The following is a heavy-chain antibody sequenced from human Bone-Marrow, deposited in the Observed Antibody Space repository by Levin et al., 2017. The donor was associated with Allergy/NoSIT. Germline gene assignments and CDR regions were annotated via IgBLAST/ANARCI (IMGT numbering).Heavy chain of an antibody. CDR1: GFTFSSYA. V-gene: IGHV3-23*01. CDR2: ISGSGGST. CDR3: VKSRGSGSGYYFDY. Sequence: GGSLRLSCAASGFTFSSYAMSWVRQAPGKGLEWVSAISGSGGSTYYADSVKGRFTISRDNSKNTLYLQMNSLRAEDTAVYYCVKSRGSGSGYYFDYWGQGTLVTVSS. J-gene: IGHJ4*02. D-gene: IGHD6-13*01.